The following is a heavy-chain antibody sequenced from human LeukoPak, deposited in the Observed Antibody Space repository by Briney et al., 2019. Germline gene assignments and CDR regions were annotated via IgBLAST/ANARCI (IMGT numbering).Heavy chain of an antibody. V-gene: IGHV3-48*03. CDR3: ARGYYDYVWWSYRYQYYFDY. CDR1: GFTFSSYE. CDR2: ISSSGSTI. J-gene: IGHJ4*02. D-gene: IGHD3-16*02. Sequence: GGSLRLSCAASGFTFSSYEMNWVRQAPGKGLEWVTYISSSGSTIYYADSVKGRFTISRDNAKNSLYLQMNSLRAEDTAVYYCARGYYDYVWWSYRYQYYFDYWGQRTLVTVSS.